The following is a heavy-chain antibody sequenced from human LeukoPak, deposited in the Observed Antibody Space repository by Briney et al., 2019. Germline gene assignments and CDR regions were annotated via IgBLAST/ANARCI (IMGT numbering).Heavy chain of an antibody. J-gene: IGHJ5*02. V-gene: IGHV6-1*01. CDR2: TYYRSTWYN. CDR3: ARRLTQYDCFDP. Sequence: SQTLSLTCAIPGDSVSSNSVTWNWIRQSPSRGLEWLGRTYYRSTWYNDYAVSVRGRITVNPDASKNQFSLHLNSVTPEDTAVYYCARRLTQYDCFDPWGQGILVTVSS. CDR1: GDSVSSNSVT. D-gene: IGHD2-2*01.